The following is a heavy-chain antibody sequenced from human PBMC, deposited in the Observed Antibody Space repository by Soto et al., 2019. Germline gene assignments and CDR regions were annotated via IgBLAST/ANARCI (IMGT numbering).Heavy chain of an antibody. V-gene: IGHV4-34*01. Sequence: QVQLQQWGAGLLKPSETLSLTCAVYGGSFSGYYWSWIRQPPGKGLEWIGEINHSGSTNYNPSLKSRVTISVDTPKNQFSLKLSSVTAADTAVYYCARVSGDCSGGSCYGWFDPWGQGTLVTVSS. CDR2: INHSGST. D-gene: IGHD2-15*01. CDR3: ARVSGDCSGGSCYGWFDP. CDR1: GGSFSGYY. J-gene: IGHJ5*02.